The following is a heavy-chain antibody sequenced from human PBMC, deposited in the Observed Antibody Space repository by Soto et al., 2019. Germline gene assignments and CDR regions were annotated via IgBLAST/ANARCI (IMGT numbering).Heavy chain of an antibody. CDR1: GYTFTSYG. CDR3: AGGGVLMVYAMVY. CDR2: ISAYNGNT. Sequence: QVPLVQSGAEVKKPGASVKISCKASGYTFTSYGISWVRQAPGQGFEWMGWISAYNGNTNYAQKLQGRVTMSTDAATRTPYMALGDRQVAVLAVDYGAGGGVLMVYAMVYWGQGTLVTVSS. V-gene: IGHV1-18*03. D-gene: IGHD2-8*01. J-gene: IGHJ4*02.